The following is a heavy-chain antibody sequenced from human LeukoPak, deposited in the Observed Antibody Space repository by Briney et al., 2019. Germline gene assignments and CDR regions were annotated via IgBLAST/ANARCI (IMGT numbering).Heavy chain of an antibody. CDR2: IYHSGST. J-gene: IGHJ3*01. Sequence: PSETLSLTCTVSGGSISSGGYYWSWIRQPPGKGLEWIGYIYHSGSTYYNPSLRSRVTISVDTSRNQFSLKLTSMTAADTAIYYCAREGGYGDYIHASDVWGQGTMVTVSS. V-gene: IGHV4-30-2*01. CDR1: GGSISSGGYY. CDR3: AREGGYGDYIHASDV. D-gene: IGHD4-17*01.